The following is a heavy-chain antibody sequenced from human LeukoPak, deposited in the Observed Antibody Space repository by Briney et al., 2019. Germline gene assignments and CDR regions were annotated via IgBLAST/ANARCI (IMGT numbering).Heavy chain of an antibody. CDR3: AKRAVARNWYFDL. D-gene: IGHD6-19*01. J-gene: IGHJ2*01. CDR1: GFTFNSYA. Sequence: PGGSLRLSCAASGFTFNSYAMSWVRQAPGKGLEWVSSISGSGDDTFYADSVKGRFTISRENSKNTLYLQMNSLRAEDAAVYYCAKRAVARNWYFDLWRRGTLVPVSS. V-gene: IGHV3-23*01. CDR2: ISGSGDDT.